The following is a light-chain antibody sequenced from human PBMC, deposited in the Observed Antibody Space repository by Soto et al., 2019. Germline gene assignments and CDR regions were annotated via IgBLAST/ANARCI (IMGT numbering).Light chain of an antibody. CDR1: QSPLHPNGKTF. V-gene: IGKV2-28*01. CDR3: MQSLQSPPT. J-gene: IGKJ4*01. Sequence: DVVLPQYRVPLAVTPEEPASISCRSSQSPLHPNGKTFLHWYLQKKGQPPQILIYLASKRDSGVPDRFSGRGSGTDFTLKISSLEAEDAGIYYCMQSLQSPPTFGGGTKVDIK. CDR2: LAS.